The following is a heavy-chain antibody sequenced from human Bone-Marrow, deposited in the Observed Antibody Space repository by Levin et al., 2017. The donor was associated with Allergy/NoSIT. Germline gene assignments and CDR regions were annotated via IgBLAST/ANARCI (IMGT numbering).Heavy chain of an antibody. CDR3: AKDSLHEEVSANFWYFDL. J-gene: IGHJ2*01. D-gene: IGHD2-15*01. CDR1: GLTFSSYA. CDR2: ISGSGGST. V-gene: IGHV3-23*01. Sequence: GGSLRLPCAASGLTFSSYAVNWVRRAPGKGLEWVSVISGSGGSTFYADSVKGRFTISRDNSKNTVFLQMHSLRVEDTAIYYCAKDSLHEEVSANFWYFDLWGRGTLVTVSS.